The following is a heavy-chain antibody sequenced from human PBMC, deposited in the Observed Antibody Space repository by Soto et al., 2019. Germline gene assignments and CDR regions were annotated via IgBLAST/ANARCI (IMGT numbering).Heavy chain of an antibody. CDR2: INTVSDT. V-gene: IGHV3-11*03. CDR3: ARGHYSMDV. Sequence: QVQLIQSGAGLVKPGGSLRLSCAASGFMFSDYYMTWIRQTPVRGLEWVAYINTVSDTNYADSVRGRFTIYRDNARNSLFLQMNSRRLEDSAVYYCARGHYSMDVWGQGTTVIVSS. CDR1: GFMFSDYY. J-gene: IGHJ6*02.